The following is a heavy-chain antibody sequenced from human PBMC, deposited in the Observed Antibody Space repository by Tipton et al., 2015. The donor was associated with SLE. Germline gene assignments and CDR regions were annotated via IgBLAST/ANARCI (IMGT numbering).Heavy chain of an antibody. CDR1: GFTVSSNY. D-gene: IGHD1-26*01. CDR3: ARALIVGAPTGYYYYGMDV. Sequence: SLRLSCAASGFTVSSNYMSWVRQAPGKGLEWVSVIYSGGSTYYADSVKGRFTISRDNSKTTLYLQMNSLRAEDTAVYYCARALIVGAPTGYYYYGMDVWGQGTTVTVSS. V-gene: IGHV3-53*05. J-gene: IGHJ6*02. CDR2: IYSGGST.